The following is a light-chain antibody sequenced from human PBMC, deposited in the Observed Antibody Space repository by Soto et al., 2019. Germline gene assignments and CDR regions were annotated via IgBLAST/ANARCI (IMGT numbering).Light chain of an antibody. CDR1: RSNIGSNT. CDR3: AAWDDSLNGYV. J-gene: IGLJ1*01. CDR2: GNY. Sequence: QPVLTQPPSASGTPGQGLTISCSGSRSNIGSNTVDWFQHLPGTAPKLLIYGNYQRPSGVPDRFSGSKSGTSASLAISGLQSEDESDYYCAAWDDSLNGYVFGSGTKLTVL. V-gene: IGLV1-44*01.